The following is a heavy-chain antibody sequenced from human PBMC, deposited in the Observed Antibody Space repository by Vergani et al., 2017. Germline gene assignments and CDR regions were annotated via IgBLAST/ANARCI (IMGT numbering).Heavy chain of an antibody. CDR1: GFTFDDYA. CDR3: VKDFGASVAFTGGYHFDS. D-gene: IGHD3-10*01. CDR2: ISWNSGDI. V-gene: IGHV3-9*01. Sequence: EVQLEESGGGLVQPGRSLRLSCAASGFTFDDYAMHWVRQTPGKGLEWVSGISWNSGDIVYADSVKGRFTISRDNAKNSLYLQMNSLGTEDTALYFCVKDFGASVAFTGGYHFDSWGPGSLVTVSS. J-gene: IGHJ4*02.